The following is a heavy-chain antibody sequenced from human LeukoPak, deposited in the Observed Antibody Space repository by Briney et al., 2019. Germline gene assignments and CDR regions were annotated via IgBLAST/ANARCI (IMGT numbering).Heavy chain of an antibody. Sequence: GGSLRLSCAASGFTFSSYWMHWVRQAPGKGLVWVSCINSDGSSTSYADSVKGRFTISRDNAKNTLYLQMNSLRAEDTAVYYCARARIRNWFDPWGQGTLVTVSS. CDR1: GFTFSSYW. CDR3: ARARIRNWFDP. J-gene: IGHJ5*02. V-gene: IGHV3-74*01. CDR2: INSDGSST. D-gene: IGHD2-15*01.